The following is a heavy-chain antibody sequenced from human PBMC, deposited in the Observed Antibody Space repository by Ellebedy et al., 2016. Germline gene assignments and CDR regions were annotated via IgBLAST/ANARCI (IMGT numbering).Heavy chain of an antibody. CDR2: ISSSSTYT. V-gene: IGHV3-11*06. D-gene: IGHD6-19*01. CDR3: ARAGGSGWSFDF. J-gene: IGHJ4*02. Sequence: GGSLRLSCAASVFTFSDYYMTWIRQAPGKGLEWVSYISSSSTYTNYADSVKGRFTISRDNAKNSLYLQMNTLRAEDTAVYYCARAGGSGWSFDFWGQGTLVTVSS. CDR1: VFTFSDYY.